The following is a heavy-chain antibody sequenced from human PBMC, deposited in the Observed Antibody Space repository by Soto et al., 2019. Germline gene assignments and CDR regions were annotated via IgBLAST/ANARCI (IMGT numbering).Heavy chain of an antibody. CDR2: TYYRSKWYS. Sequence: SQTLSLTWVISWDSVSSNRAAWNWIRQSPSRGLEWLGRTYYRSKWYSDYAASVESRITVNPDTSKNHFSLQLNSVTPEDTAVYQCARGENYSGRSFDSWGQRTLVAVSS. CDR3: ARGENYSGRSFDS. J-gene: IGHJ4*02. V-gene: IGHV6-1*01. D-gene: IGHD1-26*01. CDR1: WDSVSSNRAA.